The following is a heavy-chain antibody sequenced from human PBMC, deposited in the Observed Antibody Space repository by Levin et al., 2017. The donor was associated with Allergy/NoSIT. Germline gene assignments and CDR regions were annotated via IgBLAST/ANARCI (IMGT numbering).Heavy chain of an antibody. J-gene: IGHJ6*02. V-gene: IGHV4-59*01. D-gene: IGHD1-7*01. CDR3: TRDRTLPTGCAGGTCFYAVDV. Sequence: KSSETLSLTCTVSGDSISSYFWSWIRQSPGKGLEWIGYIHYSGGTKYNPALNGRVTISVDTSKNRFSLKLNSVTAADTAVYYCTRDRTLPTGCAGGTCFYAVDVWGQGTTVTVSS. CDR2: IHYSGGT. CDR1: GDSISSYF.